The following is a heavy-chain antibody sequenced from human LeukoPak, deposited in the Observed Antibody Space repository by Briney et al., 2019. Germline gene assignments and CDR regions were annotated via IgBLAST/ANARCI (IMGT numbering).Heavy chain of an antibody. D-gene: IGHD5-18*01. Sequence: PGRSLRLSCAASGLTFDDYAMHWVRQAPGKGLEWVSGISWNSGSIDYADSVKGRFTISRDNAKNSLYLQMNSLRAEDTALYYCAKGGKQLWSLPDYWGQGTLVTVSS. CDR2: ISWNSGSI. V-gene: IGHV3-9*01. CDR1: GLTFDDYA. J-gene: IGHJ4*02. CDR3: AKGGKQLWSLPDY.